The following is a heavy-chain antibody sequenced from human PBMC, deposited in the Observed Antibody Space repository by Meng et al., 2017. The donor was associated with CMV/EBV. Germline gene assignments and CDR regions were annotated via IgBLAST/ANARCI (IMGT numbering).Heavy chain of an antibody. CDR1: GYSFTTYW. D-gene: IGHD3-10*01. V-gene: IGHV5-51*01. CDR3: ARGRGPGSMVRHVGLYYYGMDV. CDR2: IHPGDSDS. J-gene: IGHJ6*02. Sequence: ESLKISCKGSGYSFTTYWIGWVRQMPGKGLEWMGIIHPGDSDSRYSPSFQGQVTISADKSISTAYLQWSSLKAADTAVYYCARGRGPGSMVRHVGLYYYGMDVWGQGTTVTVSS.